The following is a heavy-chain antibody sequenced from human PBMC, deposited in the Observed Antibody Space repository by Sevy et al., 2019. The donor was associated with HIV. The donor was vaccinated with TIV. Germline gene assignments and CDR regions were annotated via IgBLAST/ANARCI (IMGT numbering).Heavy chain of an antibody. J-gene: IGHJ4*02. CDR2: ISRSGRTI. CDR1: GFTSGSYE. D-gene: IGHD6-13*01. V-gene: IGHV3-48*03. CDR3: ARGLAAAGNGY. Sequence: GGSLRLSCPASGFTSGSYEMNWVRQAPGKGLEWVSYISRSGRTIYYADPVKGRFTISRDKAKNSLYLQMNSLRAEDTAVYYCARGLAAAGNGYWGQGTLVTVSS.